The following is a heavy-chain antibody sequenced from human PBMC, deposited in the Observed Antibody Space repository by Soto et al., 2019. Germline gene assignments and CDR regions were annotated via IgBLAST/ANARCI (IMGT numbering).Heavy chain of an antibody. CDR3: ARWGTTGGLDV. D-gene: IGHD3-16*01. CDR1: GFTFRSYV. V-gene: IGHV3-33*05. J-gene: IGHJ4*02. Sequence: QVQLVESGGGVVQPGTSLRLSCVGSGFTFRSYVIHWVRQAPGKGLEWVALTSYDGSNNFYGDSVKGRFTISRHNSRNTVDLQMDRLRFEDTALYYSARWGTTGGLDVWGQGTLVSVSS. CDR2: TSYDGSNN.